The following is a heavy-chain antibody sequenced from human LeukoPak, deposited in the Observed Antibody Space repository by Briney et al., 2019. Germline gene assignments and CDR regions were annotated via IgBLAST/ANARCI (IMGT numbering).Heavy chain of an antibody. V-gene: IGHV1-69*13. J-gene: IGHJ3*02. CDR1: GGTFSSYA. D-gene: IGHD3-9*01. CDR3: ARAPPHYDILTGYHDAFDI. Sequence: SVKVSCKASGGTFSSYAISWVRQAPGQGLEWMGGIIPIFGTANYAQKFQGRVTITADESTSTAYMELSSLRSEDTAVYYCARAPPHYDILTGYHDAFDIWGQGTMVTVSS. CDR2: IIPIFGTA.